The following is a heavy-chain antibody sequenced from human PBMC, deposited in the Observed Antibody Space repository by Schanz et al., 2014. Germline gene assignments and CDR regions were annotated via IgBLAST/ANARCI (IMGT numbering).Heavy chain of an antibody. D-gene: IGHD1-1*01. V-gene: IGHV3-30*03. Sequence: VQLLESGGGLVRPGGSLRLSCAASGFTFSNYAMSWVRQAPGKGLEWVAAMSYDGSIKYYGDSVKGRFTISRDNSKNTLYLHMNTLRAEDTAVYYCARGTDWNLHYWGQGALVTVSS. CDR2: MSYDGSIK. CDR3: ARGTDWNLHY. J-gene: IGHJ4*02. CDR1: GFTFSNYA.